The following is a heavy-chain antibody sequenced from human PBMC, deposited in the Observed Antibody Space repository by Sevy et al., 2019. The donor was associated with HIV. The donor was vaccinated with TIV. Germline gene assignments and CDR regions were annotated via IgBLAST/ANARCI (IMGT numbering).Heavy chain of an antibody. D-gene: IGHD3-22*01. J-gene: IGHJ3*02. CDR3: AREIYDSSGYYPDAFDI. V-gene: IGHV3-53*01. CDR2: IYSGGST. CDR1: GFTVSSNY. Sequence: GGSLRLSCAASGFTVSSNYMSWVRQAPGKGLEWVSVIYSGGSTYYADSVKGRFTISRDNSKNTLYLQMNSLSAEDTALYYCAREIYDSSGYYPDAFDIWGQGTMVTVSS.